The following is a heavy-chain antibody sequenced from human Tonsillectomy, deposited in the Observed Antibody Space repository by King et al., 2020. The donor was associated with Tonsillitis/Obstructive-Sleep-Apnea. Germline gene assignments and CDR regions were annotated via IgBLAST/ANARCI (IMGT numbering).Heavy chain of an antibody. CDR2: IYYSGSA. Sequence: QLQESGPGLVKPSETLSLSCTVSGASISSYYWSWIRQPPGKGLEWIGYIYYSGSANYNPSLKSRVTMSVDRSKNQFSLKLSSVTAADTAVYYCARDMVLEAGGDAFDIWGQGTMVTVSS. CDR3: ARDMVLEAGGDAFDI. CDR1: GASISSYY. J-gene: IGHJ3*02. D-gene: IGHD2-8*01. V-gene: IGHV4-59*01.